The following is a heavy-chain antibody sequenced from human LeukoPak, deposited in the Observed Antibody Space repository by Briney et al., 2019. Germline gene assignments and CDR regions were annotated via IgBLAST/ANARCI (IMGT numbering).Heavy chain of an antibody. V-gene: IGHV1-18*01. J-gene: IGHJ4*02. CDR1: GYTFTSYG. CDR2: INAYNGNT. CDR3: ARHRKPDNWNDGEEGLGY. D-gene: IGHD1-1*01. Sequence: ASVKVSCKASGYTFTSYGISWVRQAPGQGLEGMGWINAYNGNTNYAQKLQGRVTMTPDTPTRTPYMALRTLRSHDTPVYYCARHRKPDNWNDGEEGLGYWGQGTLVTVSS.